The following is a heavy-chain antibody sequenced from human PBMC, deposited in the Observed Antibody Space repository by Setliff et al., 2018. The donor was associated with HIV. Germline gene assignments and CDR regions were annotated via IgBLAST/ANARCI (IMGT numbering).Heavy chain of an antibody. V-gene: IGHV7-4-1*02. Sequence: GASVKVSCKASGGTFSSYAISWVRQAPGQGLEWMGGIIPVLGLSYYAQNFTGRFVFSLDTSVSTAYLQISSLKAEDTAVYYCARDYSSGGGYYSYGMDVWGQGTTVTVSS. CDR3: ARDYSSGGGYYSYGMDV. J-gene: IGHJ6*02. CDR2: IIPVLGLS. CDR1: GGTFSSYA. D-gene: IGHD6-19*01.